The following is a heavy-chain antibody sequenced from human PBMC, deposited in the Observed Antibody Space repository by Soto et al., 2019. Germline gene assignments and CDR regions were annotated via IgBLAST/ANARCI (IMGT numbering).Heavy chain of an antibody. CDR1: GYTFTSYG. CDR2: ISAYNGNT. D-gene: IGHD3-3*01. J-gene: IGHJ4*02. Sequence: ASVKVSCKASGYTFTSYGISWVRQAPGQGLEWMGWISAYNGNTNYAQKLQGRVTMTTDTSTSTAYMELRSLRSDDTSVYYCARSKDYDFWSGPGYWGQGTLVTVSS. CDR3: ARSKDYDFWSGPGY. V-gene: IGHV1-18*01.